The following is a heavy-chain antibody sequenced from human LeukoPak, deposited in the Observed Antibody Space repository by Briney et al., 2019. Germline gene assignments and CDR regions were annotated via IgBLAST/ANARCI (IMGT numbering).Heavy chain of an antibody. J-gene: IGHJ5*02. Sequence: GGSLRLSCAASGFTLSSYSMNWVRQAPGKGLEWVSSISSSSSYIYYADSVKGRFTISRDNAKNSLYLQMNSLRAEDTAVYYCARDWNIVVVPAAMSWFDPWGQGTLVTVSS. CDR1: GFTLSSYS. D-gene: IGHD2-2*01. V-gene: IGHV3-21*01. CDR3: ARDWNIVVVPAAMSWFDP. CDR2: ISSSSSYI.